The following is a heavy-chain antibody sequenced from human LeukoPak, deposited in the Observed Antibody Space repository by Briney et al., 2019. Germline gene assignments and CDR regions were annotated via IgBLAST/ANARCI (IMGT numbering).Heavy chain of an antibody. V-gene: IGHV1-69*04. CDR2: IIPILGIA. CDR1: GGTFSSYA. Sequence: SVKVSCKASGGTFSSYAISWVRQAPGQGLEWMGRIIPILGIANYAQKFQGRVTITADKSTSTAYMELSSLRSEDTAVYYCARDQPVVVPAAMPVYYYYGMDVWGQGTTVTVSS. CDR3: ARDQPVVVPAAMPVYYYYGMDV. J-gene: IGHJ6*02. D-gene: IGHD2-2*01.